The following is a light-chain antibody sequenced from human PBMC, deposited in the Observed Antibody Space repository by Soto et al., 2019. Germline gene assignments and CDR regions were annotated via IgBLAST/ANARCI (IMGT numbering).Light chain of an antibody. CDR3: QNYNSAPLT. CDR2: AAS. CDR1: QGISNS. V-gene: IGKV1-27*01. J-gene: IGKJ3*01. Sequence: DIQMTQSPSSLSASVGDTVTITCRASQGISNSLAWFQQKPGRVPQFLIYAASTLQPGVPPRFSGSGSGTDFTLTISSLQPEDVATYYCQNYNSAPLTFCPGTRVDIK.